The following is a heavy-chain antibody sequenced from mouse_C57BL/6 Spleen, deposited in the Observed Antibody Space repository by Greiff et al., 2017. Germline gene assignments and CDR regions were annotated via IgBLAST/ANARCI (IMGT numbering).Heavy chain of an antibody. CDR1: GFSLTSYG. CDR3: AKNSDGNYEWYFDV. Sequence: VKLVESGPGLVQPSQSLSITCTVSGFSLTSYGVHWVRQSPGKGLEWLGVIWRGGSTDYNAAFMSRLSITKDNSTSQVFVKMNSLQADDTAIYYCAKNSDGNYEWYFDVWGTGTTVTVSS. J-gene: IGHJ1*03. V-gene: IGHV2-5*01. D-gene: IGHD2-1*01. CDR2: IWRGGST.